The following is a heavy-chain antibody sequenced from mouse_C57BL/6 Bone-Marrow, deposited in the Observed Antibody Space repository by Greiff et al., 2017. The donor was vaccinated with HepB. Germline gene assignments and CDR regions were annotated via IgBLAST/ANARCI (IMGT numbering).Heavy chain of an antibody. Sequence: QVQLQQSGAELVMPGASVKLSCKASGYTFTSYWMHWVKQRPGQGLEWIGEIDPSDSYTNYNQKFKGKSTLTVDKSSSTAYMQRSSLTSEDSAVYYCAREGAYYSNWDAMDYWGQGTSVTVSS. CDR2: IDPSDSYT. V-gene: IGHV1-69*01. J-gene: IGHJ4*01. CDR1: GYTFTSYW. D-gene: IGHD2-5*01. CDR3: AREGAYYSNWDAMDY.